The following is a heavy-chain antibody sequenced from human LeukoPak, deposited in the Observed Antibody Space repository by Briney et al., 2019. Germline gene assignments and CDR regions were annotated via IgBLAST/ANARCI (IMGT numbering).Heavy chain of an antibody. V-gene: IGHV1-46*01. J-gene: IGHJ4*02. CDR2: INPSGGSS. CDR1: GYTFTSYY. D-gene: IGHD6-13*01. Sequence: ASVKVSCKASGYTFTSYYIHCVRQAPGQGLGWMGIINPSGGSSSYAQKFQDRVTMTRDTSTSTVYMELSSLRSEDTAVYYCARGIAADYWGQGTLVTVSS. CDR3: ARGIAADY.